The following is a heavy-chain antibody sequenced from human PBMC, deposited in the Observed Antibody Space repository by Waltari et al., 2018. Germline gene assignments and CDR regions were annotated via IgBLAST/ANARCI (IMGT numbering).Heavy chain of an antibody. J-gene: IGHJ6*02. Sequence: QVQLQQWGAGLLKPSETLSLTCAVYGGSFSGYYWSWIRQPPGKGLEWIGEISHSGSTNSNPSLKSRVTISVDTSKNQFSLKLSSVTAADTAVYYCATERAAQGYGMDVWGQGTTVTVSS. V-gene: IGHV4-34*01. CDR3: ATERAAQGYGMDV. CDR1: GGSFSGYY. D-gene: IGHD6-6*01. CDR2: ISHSGST.